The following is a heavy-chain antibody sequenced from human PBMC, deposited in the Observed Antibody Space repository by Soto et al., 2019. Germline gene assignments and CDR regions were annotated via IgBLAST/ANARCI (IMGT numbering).Heavy chain of an antibody. Sequence: TLSLTCTVSGGSISGGVHSWSWIREPPGKGLEWIGHIFDSGSTYYNPSLKSRLTISVDTSKNQFSLRLSSVTAADTAVYYCPREIMPLTIAWYFDLWGRATLCTFPS. CDR1: GGSISGGVHS. CDR2: IFDSGST. J-gene: IGHJ2*01. CDR3: PREIMPLTIAWYFDL. D-gene: IGHD4-17*01. V-gene: IGHV4-30-4*01.